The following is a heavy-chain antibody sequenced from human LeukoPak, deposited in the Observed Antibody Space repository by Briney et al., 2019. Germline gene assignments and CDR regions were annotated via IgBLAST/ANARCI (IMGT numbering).Heavy chain of an antibody. CDR3: ARLTTVTTGWGYFDY. Sequence: ASETLSLTCTVSGASISSTFYYWAWIRQPPGKGLEWIGTVYYSVTTYYNPSLKSRVTISVDTSKNQFSVRLSSVTAPDATVYYCARLTTVTTGWGYFDYWGQGILATVSS. J-gene: IGHJ4*02. CDR2: VYYSVTT. V-gene: IGHV4-39*01. CDR1: GASISSTFYY. D-gene: IGHD4-17*01.